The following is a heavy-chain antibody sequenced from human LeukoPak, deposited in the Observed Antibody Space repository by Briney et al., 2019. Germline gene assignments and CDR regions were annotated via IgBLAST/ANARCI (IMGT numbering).Heavy chain of an antibody. CDR2: INPSGGST. J-gene: IGHJ4*02. D-gene: IGHD1-1*01. Sequence: ASVKVSCKASGYTFTSYYMHWVRQAPGQGLEWMGIINPSGGSTSYAQKFQGRVTMTRDMSTGTVYMELSSLRSEDTAVYYCASDGDVEGPTGIARYYFDYWGQGTLVTVSS. V-gene: IGHV1-46*01. CDR3: ASDGDVEGPTGIARYYFDY. CDR1: GYTFTSYY.